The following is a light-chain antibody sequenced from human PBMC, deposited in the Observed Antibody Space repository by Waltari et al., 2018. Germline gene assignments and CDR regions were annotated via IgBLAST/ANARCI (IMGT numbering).Light chain of an antibody. CDR1: SSAIGDYDY. CDR3: CSYAGTNNFYV. CDR2: EVI. J-gene: IGLJ1*01. Sequence: QSALTQPPSASGSPGESVTISCTGTSSAIGDYDYVSWYQQHPGKAPKLLVYEVIKRPSGAPARFSGSKSGNTASLTVSGLQAEDEADYYCCSYAGTNNFYVFGTGTKVTVL. V-gene: IGLV2-8*01.